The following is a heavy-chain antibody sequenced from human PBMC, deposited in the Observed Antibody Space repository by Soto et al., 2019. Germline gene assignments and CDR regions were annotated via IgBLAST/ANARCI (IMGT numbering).Heavy chain of an antibody. Sequence: PSETLSLTCTVSGGSISSYCWSWIRQPPGKGLEWIGYIYYSGSTNYNPSLKSRVTISVDTSKNQFSLKLSSVTAADTAVYYCARMGNYDFWSGYPPYYYYYMDVWGKGTTVTVSS. J-gene: IGHJ6*03. V-gene: IGHV4-59*08. CDR1: GGSISSYC. CDR3: ARMGNYDFWSGYPPYYYYYMDV. D-gene: IGHD3-3*01. CDR2: IYYSGST.